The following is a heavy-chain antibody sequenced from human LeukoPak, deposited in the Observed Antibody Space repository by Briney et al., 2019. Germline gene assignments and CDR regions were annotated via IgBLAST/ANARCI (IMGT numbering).Heavy chain of an antibody. CDR2: SFYGGST. V-gene: IGHV4-59*01. D-gene: IGHD3-10*01. CDR3: ARGNYYGSGGFDY. Sequence: PSETLSLTCTVSGGSISGSYWTWIRQPPGKTLEWIGHSFYGGSTNYNPSLKSRLTISVDTSKNQFSLKVISVTAADTAVYYCARGNYYGSGGFDYWGRGTLVTVSS. J-gene: IGHJ4*02. CDR1: GGSISGSY.